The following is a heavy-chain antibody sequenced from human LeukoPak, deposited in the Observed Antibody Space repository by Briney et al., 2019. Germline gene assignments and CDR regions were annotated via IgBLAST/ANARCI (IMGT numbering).Heavy chain of an antibody. J-gene: IGHJ5*02. V-gene: IGHV3-66*01. D-gene: IGHD1-26*01. CDR1: GFTVSGNY. CDR2: IYSGGDT. CDR3: ANEGDVGAITS. Sequence: GGSLRLSCAASGFTVSGNYMSWVRQAPGVGLQWVPLIYSGGDTYYADSVKGRFRISRDNSKNTLYLQMNTLRADDTAIYYCANEGDVGAITSWGQGTLVTVSS.